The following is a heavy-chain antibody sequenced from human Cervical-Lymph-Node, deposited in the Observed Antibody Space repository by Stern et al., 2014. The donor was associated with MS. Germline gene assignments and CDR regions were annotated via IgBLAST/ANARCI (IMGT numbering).Heavy chain of an antibody. CDR2: IYEDESS. D-gene: IGHD3-3*01. V-gene: IGHV4-30-2*01. CDR1: GGSVSSGGFT. J-gene: IGHJ5*02. Sequence: QLQLQESGSGLVRPSQTLSLTCTVSGGSVSSGGFTWSRLRPPPGKGLEWIGYIYEDESSYYNPSLKSRVTISIDRSKNQFSLRLSSMTAADTALYYCARVVRFLEWVPFDPWGQGILVTVSS. CDR3: ARVVRFLEWVPFDP.